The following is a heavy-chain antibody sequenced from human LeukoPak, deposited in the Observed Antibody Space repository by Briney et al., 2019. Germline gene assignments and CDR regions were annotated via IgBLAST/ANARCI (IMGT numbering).Heavy chain of an antibody. CDR3: AVSFYDYVWGSYRPFDY. V-gene: IGHV1-69*04. D-gene: IGHD3-16*02. CDR2: IIPILGIA. J-gene: IGHJ4*02. CDR1: GGTFSSYA. Sequence: SVKVSCKASGGTFSSYAISWVRQAPGQGLEWRGRIIPILGIANYAQKFQCRVTTTSDKSTSTAYLALSSLRSADTAVYYCAVSFYDYVWGSYRPFDYWGQGTLVTVSS.